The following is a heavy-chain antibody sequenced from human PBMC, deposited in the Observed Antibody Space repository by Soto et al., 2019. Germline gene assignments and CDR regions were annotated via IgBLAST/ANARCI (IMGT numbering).Heavy chain of an antibody. D-gene: IGHD3-10*01. J-gene: IGHJ4*02. CDR3: ARGRASGSYYLLDY. V-gene: IGHV1-8*01. CDR2: INPNSGNI. Sequence: ASVKVSCKASGDTFTTYDINWVRQATGHGLEWVGWINPNSGNIGYAQRFQGRVTMTRDTAIRTAYVEVSSLRSDDTAVYYCARGRASGSYYLLDYWGQGTLVTVSS. CDR1: GDTFTTYD.